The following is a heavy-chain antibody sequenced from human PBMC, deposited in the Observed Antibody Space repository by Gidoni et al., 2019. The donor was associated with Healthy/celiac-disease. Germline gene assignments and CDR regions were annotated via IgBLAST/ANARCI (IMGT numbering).Heavy chain of an antibody. CDR3: ARVRSRTGYSSGWSHRSVQYYFDY. J-gene: IGHJ4*02. D-gene: IGHD6-19*01. CDR2: IYHSGST. Sequence: HVQLQESGPGLLKPSGTLSVPCDVSGGHISSSIWWTWVRQPPGKGLEWMGEIYHSGSTNYNPPFKRRVTRSVDKSNNQFTLKLCSVTAADTAVYYGARVRSRTGYSSGWSHRSVQYYFDYWGQGTLVTVSS. V-gene: IGHV4-4*02. CDR1: GGHISSSIW.